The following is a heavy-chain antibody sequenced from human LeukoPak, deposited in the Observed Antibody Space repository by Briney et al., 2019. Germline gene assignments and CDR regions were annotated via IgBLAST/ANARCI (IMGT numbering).Heavy chain of an antibody. D-gene: IGHD3-16*01. V-gene: IGHV3-66*01. J-gene: IGHJ4*02. Sequence: GGSLRLSCAASGFTVSSNYMSWVRQAPGKGLEWVSVIYSGGSTYYADSVKGRFTISRDNSKNTLYLQMSSLRAEDTAVYYCARFPRGDFDYWGQGTLVTVSS. CDR1: GFTVSSNY. CDR3: ARFPRGDFDY. CDR2: IYSGGST.